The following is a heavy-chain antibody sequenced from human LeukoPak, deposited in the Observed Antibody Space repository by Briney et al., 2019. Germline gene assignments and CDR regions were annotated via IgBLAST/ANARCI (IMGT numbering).Heavy chain of an antibody. CDR1: GGSISSSYKY. Sequence: SETLSLTCAVSGGSISSSYKYWGWVRQPPGRGLEWIGSIYYSGTTYYNPSLKSRVTISVDTSKNQFSLKLTSVTAADTAVYYCARSTASEGPTHNWFDPWGQGTLVTVSS. D-gene: IGHD2-2*01. CDR3: ARSTASEGPTHNWFDP. CDR2: IYYSGTT. V-gene: IGHV4-39*01. J-gene: IGHJ5*02.